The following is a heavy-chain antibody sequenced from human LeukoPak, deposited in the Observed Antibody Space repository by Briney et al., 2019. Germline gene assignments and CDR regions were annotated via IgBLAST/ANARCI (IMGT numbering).Heavy chain of an antibody. V-gene: IGHV3-30*03. Sequence: GGSLRLSCAASGFTFSSYGMHWVRQAPGKGLEWVAVISYDGSNKYYADSVKGRFTISRDNSKNTLYLQMNSLRAEDTAVYYCARDTYYYDSSGYLGNYWGQGTLVTVSS. CDR3: ARDTYYYDSSGYLGNY. CDR2: ISYDGSNK. D-gene: IGHD3-22*01. J-gene: IGHJ4*02. CDR1: GFTFSSYG.